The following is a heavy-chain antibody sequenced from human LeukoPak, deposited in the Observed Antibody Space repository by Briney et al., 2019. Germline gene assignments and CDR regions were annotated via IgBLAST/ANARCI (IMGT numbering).Heavy chain of an antibody. J-gene: IGHJ4*02. CDR3: ARGYCSGGSCYFSVYFDY. CDR1: GFTFSSYA. CDR2: ISYDGSNK. V-gene: IGHV3-30*04. D-gene: IGHD2-15*01. Sequence: GGSLRLSCAASGFTFSSYAMHWVRQAPGEGLEWVAVISYDGSNKYYADSVKGRFTISRDNSKNTLYLQMNSLRAEDTAVYYCARGYCSGGSCYFSVYFDYWGQGTLVTVSS.